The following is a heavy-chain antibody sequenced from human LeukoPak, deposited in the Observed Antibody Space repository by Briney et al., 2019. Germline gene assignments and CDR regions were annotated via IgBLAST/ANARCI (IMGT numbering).Heavy chain of an antibody. CDR2: IYTSGSI. J-gene: IGHJ4*02. V-gene: IGHV4-61*02. CDR3: ARGPPCSSTSCYLER. D-gene: IGHD2-2*01. CDR1: GGSISSGSYY. Sequence: PSQTLSLTCTVSGGSISSGSYYWSWIRQPAGKGLEWIGRIYTSGSINYNLSLKSRVTISIDTSKNQFSLKLSSVTAADTAVYYCARGPPCSSTSCYLERWGQGTLVTVSS.